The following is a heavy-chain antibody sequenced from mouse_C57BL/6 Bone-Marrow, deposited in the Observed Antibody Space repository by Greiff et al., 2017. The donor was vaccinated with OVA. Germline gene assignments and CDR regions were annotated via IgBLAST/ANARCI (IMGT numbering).Heavy chain of an antibody. V-gene: IGHV3-6*01. J-gene: IGHJ4*01. CDR1: GYSITSGYY. CDR2: ISYDGSN. CDR3: ARDRTAQATGAMDY. Sequence: EVQLVESGPGLVKPSQSLSLTCSVTGYSITSGYYWNWIRQFPGNKLEWMGYISYDGSNNYNPSLKNRISITRDTSKNQFFLKLNSVTTEDTATYYGARDRTAQATGAMDYWGQGTSVTVSS. D-gene: IGHD3-2*02.